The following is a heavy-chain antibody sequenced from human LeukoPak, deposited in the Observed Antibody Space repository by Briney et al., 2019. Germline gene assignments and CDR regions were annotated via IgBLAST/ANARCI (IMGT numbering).Heavy chain of an antibody. CDR3: ARDLGYCTSTSCRYFDF. Sequence: SETLSLTCTVSGGSISSGGYYWSWIRQHPGRGLEWIGYISYSGSTYYNPSLKSRVTISVDTSRNQFSLKLSSVTAADTAVYYCARDLGYCTSTSCRYFDFWGQGTLVTVSS. V-gene: IGHV4-31*03. CDR1: GGSISSGGYY. D-gene: IGHD2-2*01. J-gene: IGHJ4*02. CDR2: ISYSGST.